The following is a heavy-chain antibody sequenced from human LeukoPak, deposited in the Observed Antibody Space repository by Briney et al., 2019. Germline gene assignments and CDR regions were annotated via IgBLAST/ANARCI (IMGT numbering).Heavy chain of an antibody. Sequence: SETLSLTCTVSGGSVSSGSYYWSWIRQPPGKGLEWIGYIYYSGSTNYNPSLKSRVPISVDTSKNQFSLKLSSVTAADTAVYYCARGRYSYGYRNWFDPWGQGTLVTVSS. V-gene: IGHV4-61*01. D-gene: IGHD5-18*01. CDR3: ARGRYSYGYRNWFDP. CDR1: GGSVSSGSYY. CDR2: IYYSGST. J-gene: IGHJ5*02.